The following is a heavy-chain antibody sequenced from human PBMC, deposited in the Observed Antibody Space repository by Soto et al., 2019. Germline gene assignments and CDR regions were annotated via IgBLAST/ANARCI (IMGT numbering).Heavy chain of an antibody. J-gene: IGHJ4*02. D-gene: IGHD6-19*01. V-gene: IGHV4-39*01. CDR1: GDSMSSSDYY. CDR3: ARRTVNIRTFYSGLKTHCFDY. CDR2: IYYSVST. Sequence: SETLSLTCAVSGDSMSSSDYYWGWIRQPPGKGLEWIGSIYYSVSTYYNPSLQSRVAISVVTSKNQFSLKLKSVTAADTAIYYCARRTVNIRTFYSGLKTHCFDYWGQGAPVTVSS.